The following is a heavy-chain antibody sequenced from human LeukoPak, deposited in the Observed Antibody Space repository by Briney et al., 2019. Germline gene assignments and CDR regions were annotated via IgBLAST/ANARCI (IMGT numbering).Heavy chain of an antibody. CDR2: IKQDGSEK. J-gene: IGHJ4*02. CDR1: GFTLSKHW. Sequence: GGSLRLSCAASGFTLSKHWMTWVRQAPGKGLECVAIIKQDGSEKYYVNSVKGLFTISRDNAKNSLYLQMNSLRVEDTAVYYCGREWAVDFWGQGTLVTVSS. V-gene: IGHV3-7*01. CDR3: GREWAVDF.